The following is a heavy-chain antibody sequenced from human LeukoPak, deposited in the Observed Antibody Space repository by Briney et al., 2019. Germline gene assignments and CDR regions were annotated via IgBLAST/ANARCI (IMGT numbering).Heavy chain of an antibody. Sequence: PGGSLRLSCAASGFTFSSYWMHWVRQAPGKGLEWVSVIYSGGSTYYADSVKGRFTISRDNSKNTLYLQMNSLRAEDTAVYYCARWAAAVDYWGQGTLVTVSS. CDR3: ARWAAAVDY. CDR2: IYSGGST. V-gene: IGHV3-66*01. D-gene: IGHD6-13*01. J-gene: IGHJ4*02. CDR1: GFTFSSYW.